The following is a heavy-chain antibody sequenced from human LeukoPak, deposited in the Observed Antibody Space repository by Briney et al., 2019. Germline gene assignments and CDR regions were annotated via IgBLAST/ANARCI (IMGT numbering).Heavy chain of an antibody. Sequence: ASVKVSCKASGYTFTGYYMHWVRQAPGQGLEWMGRINPNSDGTNYAQKLQGRVTMTRDTSISTAYMELSRLRSDDTAVYYCARGLEGVDAFDIWGQGTMVTVSS. J-gene: IGHJ3*02. CDR1: GYTFTGYY. CDR3: ARGLEGVDAFDI. V-gene: IGHV1-2*06. CDR2: INPNSDGT. D-gene: IGHD1-1*01.